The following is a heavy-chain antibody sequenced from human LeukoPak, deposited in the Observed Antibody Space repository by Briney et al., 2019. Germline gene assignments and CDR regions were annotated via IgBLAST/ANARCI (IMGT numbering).Heavy chain of an antibody. Sequence: GGSLRLSCAASGFTFSSYAMHWVRQAPGKGLEWVAVISYDGSNKYYADSVKGRCTISRDNSKNTLYLQMNSLRAEDTAVYYCARVLRYFDWLLYRNCYFDYWGQGTLVTGSS. CDR2: ISYDGSNK. D-gene: IGHD3-9*01. CDR1: GFTFSSYA. J-gene: IGHJ4*02. CDR3: ARVLRYFDWLLYRNCYFDY. V-gene: IGHV3-30-3*01.